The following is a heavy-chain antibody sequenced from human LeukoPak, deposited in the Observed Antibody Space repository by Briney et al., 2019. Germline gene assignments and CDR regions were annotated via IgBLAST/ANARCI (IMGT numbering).Heavy chain of an antibody. Sequence: PSETLSLTCTVSGGSISSYYWSWIRQPPGKGLEWIGYIYYSGSTNYNPSLKSRVTISVDTSKNQFSLKLSSVTAADTAVYYCAREEKNGYGLDSWGQGTLVTVSS. V-gene: IGHV4-59*12. CDR3: AREEKNGYGLDS. CDR2: IYYSGST. J-gene: IGHJ5*01. CDR1: GGSISSYY. D-gene: IGHD5-18*01.